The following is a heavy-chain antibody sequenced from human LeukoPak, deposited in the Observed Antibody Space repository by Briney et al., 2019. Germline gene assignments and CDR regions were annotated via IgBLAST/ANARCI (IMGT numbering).Heavy chain of an antibody. D-gene: IGHD1-26*01. J-gene: IGHJ3*02. CDR2: ISSSGSTI. V-gene: IGHV3-48*04. CDR1: GFTFSSYA. CDR3: ARDPNSGSYLRVWTRDDAFDI. Sequence: GGSLRLSCAASGFTFSSYAMHWVRQAPGKGLEWVSYISSSGSTIYYADSVKGRFTISRDNAKNSLYLQMNSLRAEDTAVYYCARDPNSGSYLRVWTRDDAFDIWGQGTMVTVSS.